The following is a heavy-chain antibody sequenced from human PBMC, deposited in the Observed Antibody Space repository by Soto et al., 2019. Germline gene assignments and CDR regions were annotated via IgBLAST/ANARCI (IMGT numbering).Heavy chain of an antibody. CDR3: TRGAYYGPGTYPAYYFDS. CDR1: GYTLTDYY. J-gene: IGHJ4*02. V-gene: IGHV1-2*04. CDR2: INPNSGGT. D-gene: IGHD3-10*01. Sequence: QVQLVQSGAEVKKPGASVKVSCKASGYTLTDYYIHWVRQAPGQGLEWMGWINPNSGGTNFAQKFRGWVTMTRDTSISTAYMELTSLKSDDTAVYYCTRGAYYGPGTYPAYYFDSWGQGTLVTVSS.